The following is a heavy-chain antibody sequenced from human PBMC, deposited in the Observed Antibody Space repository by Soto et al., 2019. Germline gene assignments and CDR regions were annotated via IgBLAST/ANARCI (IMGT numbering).Heavy chain of an antibody. D-gene: IGHD4-17*01. CDR1: GFIFTNYA. J-gene: IGHJ3*01. CDR2: VSGSGDSS. V-gene: IGHV3-23*01. Sequence: QPGGSLRLSCAASGFIFTNYALSWVRQAPGKGLEWVAGVSGSGDSSYYADSVKARFTVSRDNSRSTLYLQMSSLRAEDSAIYYCAKDADNDDYGVFDVWGQGTLVTVSS. CDR3: AKDADNDDYGVFDV.